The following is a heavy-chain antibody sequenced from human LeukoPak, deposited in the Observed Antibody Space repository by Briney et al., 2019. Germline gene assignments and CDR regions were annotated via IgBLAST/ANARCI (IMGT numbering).Heavy chain of an antibody. CDR1: GGSISSSSYY. V-gene: IGHV4-39*07. Sequence: SETLSLTCTVSGGSISSSSYYWGWIRQPPGKGLEWIGSIYYSGSTYYNPSLKSRVTISVDTSKNQFSLKLSSVTAADTAVYYCARFQSGYPYDYWGQGTLVTVSS. CDR3: ARFQSGYPYDY. CDR2: IYYSGST. J-gene: IGHJ4*02. D-gene: IGHD3-3*01.